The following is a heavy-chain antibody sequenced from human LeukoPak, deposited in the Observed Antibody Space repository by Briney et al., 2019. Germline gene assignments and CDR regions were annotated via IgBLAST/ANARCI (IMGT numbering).Heavy chain of an antibody. V-gene: IGHV4-31*03. J-gene: IGHJ4*02. D-gene: IGHD2-2*01. CDR2: IYYSGST. Sequence: PSETLSLTCTVSGGSISSGGYYWSWIRQHPGKGLEWIGYIYYSGSTYYNQSLKSRVTISVDTSKNQFSLKLSSVTAADTAVYYCARERSIVVVPAARERAFDYWGQGTLVTVSS. CDR3: ARERSIVVVPAARERAFDY. CDR1: GGSISSGGYY.